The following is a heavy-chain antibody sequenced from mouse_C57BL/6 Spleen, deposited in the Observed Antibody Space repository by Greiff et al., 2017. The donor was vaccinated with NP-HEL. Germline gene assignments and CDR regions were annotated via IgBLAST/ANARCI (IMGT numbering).Heavy chain of an antibody. Sequence: VQLQQSGPELVKPGASVKISCKASGYAFSSSWMNWVKQRPGKGLEWIGRIYPGDGDTNYNGKFKGKATLTADKSSSTAYMQLSSLTSEDSAVYCCARHYYGGGFAYWGQGTLVTVSA. CDR1: GYAFSSSW. CDR3: ARHYYGGGFAY. D-gene: IGHD1-2*01. J-gene: IGHJ3*01. V-gene: IGHV1-82*01. CDR2: IYPGDGDT.